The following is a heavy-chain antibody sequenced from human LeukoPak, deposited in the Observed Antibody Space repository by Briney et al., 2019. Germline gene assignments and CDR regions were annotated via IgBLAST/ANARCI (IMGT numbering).Heavy chain of an antibody. V-gene: IGHV3-48*04. CDR2: ISSSGSTI. CDR1: GFTFSSYS. J-gene: IGHJ6*04. D-gene: IGHD6-19*01. CDR3: ARSLQWLVKPMDV. Sequence: PGGSLRLSCAASGFTFSSYSMNWVRQAPGKGLEWVSYISSSGSTIYYADSVKGRFTISRDNAKNSLYLQMNSLRAEDTAVYYCARSLQWLVKPMDVWGKGTTVTISS.